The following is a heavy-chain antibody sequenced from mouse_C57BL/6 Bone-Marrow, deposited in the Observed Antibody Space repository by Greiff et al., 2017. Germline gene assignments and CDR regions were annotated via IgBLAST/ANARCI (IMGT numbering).Heavy chain of an antibody. Sequence: VQLQQSGAELARPGASVKLSCKASGYTFTSYGISWVKQRTGQGLEWIGEIYPRSGNTYYNEKFKGKATLTADTSSSTAYMQLRSLTSEDSAVYFCARWDQLRRAWWYFDDWGTGTTVTVSS. CDR3: ARWDQLRRAWWYFDD. CDR1: GYTFTSYG. V-gene: IGHV1-81*01. CDR2: IYPRSGNT. J-gene: IGHJ1*03. D-gene: IGHD1-1*01.